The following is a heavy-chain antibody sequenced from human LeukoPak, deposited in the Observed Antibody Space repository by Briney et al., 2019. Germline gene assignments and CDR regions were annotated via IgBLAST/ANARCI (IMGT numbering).Heavy chain of an antibody. CDR3: ARWAGYYGSGSYLPADY. CDR2: IYHSGST. V-gene: IGHV4-38-2*01. J-gene: IGHJ4*02. D-gene: IGHD3-10*01. Sequence: SETLSLTCAVSGYSISSGYYWGWIRQPPGKGLEWIGSIYHSGSTYYNPSLKSRVTISVDTSKNHFSLKLSSVTAADTAVYYCARWAGYYGSGSYLPADYWGQGTLVTVSS. CDR1: GYSISSGYY.